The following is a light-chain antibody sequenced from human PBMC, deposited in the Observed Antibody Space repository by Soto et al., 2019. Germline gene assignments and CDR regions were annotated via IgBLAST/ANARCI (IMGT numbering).Light chain of an antibody. J-gene: IGKJ2*01. CDR2: GAS. Sequence: EIVMTQSPATLYVSPGERVTLSCRASQSVSSNLAWYQQKPGQAPRLLIYGASTRATGIPARFSGSGSGTEFTLTIRSLQSEDFAVYNCQQYNNWPGYTFGQGTKLEIK. V-gene: IGKV3-15*01. CDR3: QQYNNWPGYT. CDR1: QSVSSN.